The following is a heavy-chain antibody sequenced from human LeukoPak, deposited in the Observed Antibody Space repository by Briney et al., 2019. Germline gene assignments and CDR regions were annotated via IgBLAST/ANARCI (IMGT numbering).Heavy chain of an antibody. D-gene: IGHD5-12*01. CDR3: ARLGVTSIVATISLPLFDY. J-gene: IGHJ4*02. CDR2: IYYSGST. V-gene: IGHV4-39*01. Sequence: SETLSLTCTVSGGSISSSSYYWGWIRQPPGKGLEWIGSIYYSGSTYYNPSLKSRVTISVDTSKNQFSLKLSSVTAADTAVYYCARLGVTSIVATISLPLFDYWGQGTLVTVSS. CDR1: GGSISSSSYY.